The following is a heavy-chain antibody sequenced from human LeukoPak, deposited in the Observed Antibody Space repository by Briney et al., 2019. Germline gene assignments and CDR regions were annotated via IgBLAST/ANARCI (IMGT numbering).Heavy chain of an antibody. CDR3: ARVFEVQGCDYVWGSYRGLDY. CDR2: ISSSGSTI. CDR1: GFTFSDYY. Sequence: GGSLRLSCAASGFTFSDYYMSWIRQAPGKGLEWVSYISSSGSTIYYADSVKGRFTISRDNAKNSLYLQMNSLRAEDTAVYYCARVFEVQGCDYVWGSYRGLDYWGQGTLVTVSS. V-gene: IGHV3-11*04. D-gene: IGHD3-16*02. J-gene: IGHJ4*02.